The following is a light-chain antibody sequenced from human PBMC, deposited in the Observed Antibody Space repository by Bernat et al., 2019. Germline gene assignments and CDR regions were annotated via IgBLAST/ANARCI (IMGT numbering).Light chain of an antibody. CDR2: EGS. CDR3: CSYAGSSTFYV. CDR1: SSDVGSYNL. V-gene: IGLV2-23*01. J-gene: IGLJ1*01. Sequence: QSALTQPASVSGSPGQSITISCTGTSSDVGSYNLVSWYQQHPGKAPKLMIYEGSKRPSGVSHRFSGSKSGNTASLTIPGLQAEDEADYYCCSYAGSSTFYVFGTGTKVTVL.